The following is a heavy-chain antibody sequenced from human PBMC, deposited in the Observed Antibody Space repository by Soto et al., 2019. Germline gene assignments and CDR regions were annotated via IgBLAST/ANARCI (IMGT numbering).Heavy chain of an antibody. CDR2: ISGSGDST. CDR1: GFTFSSYA. D-gene: IGHD6-13*01. J-gene: IGHJ6*02. CDR3: VKYSYWSAAGPNKFCGMEV. V-gene: IGHV3-23*01. Sequence: EVQLLESGGGLVQPGGSLRLSCAASGFTFSSYAMSWVRQAPGKGLEWVSVISGSGDSTYYADSVRGRFTVSTDKSKNTLYLKMNSLSAEDTDIHYLVKYSYWSAAGPNKFCGMEVWGHGTTVTVSS.